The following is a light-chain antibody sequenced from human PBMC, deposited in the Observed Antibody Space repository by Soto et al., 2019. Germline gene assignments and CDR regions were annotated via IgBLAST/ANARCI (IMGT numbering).Light chain of an antibody. CDR2: DAS. V-gene: IGKV1-5*01. CDR3: QQYNSYST. J-gene: IGKJ1*01. Sequence: DIQMTQSPSTLSASVGDRVTITCRASQSISSWLAWYQQKPGKAPKLLIYDASSLESGVPSRFSGSGSGTEFTLTISSLQLDDFATYYCQQYNSYSTLGQGTRVDIK. CDR1: QSISSW.